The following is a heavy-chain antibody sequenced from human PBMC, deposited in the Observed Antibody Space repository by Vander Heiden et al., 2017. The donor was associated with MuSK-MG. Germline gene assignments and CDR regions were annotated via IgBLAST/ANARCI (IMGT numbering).Heavy chain of an antibody. J-gene: IGHJ6*03. Sequence: QVQLVQSGAEVKKPGASVKVSCKASGYTFTSYGISWVRQAPGQGLEWMGGISAYNGDTNYAQKLQGRVTMTTDTSTSTAYMGLRSLRSDDTAVYYCAGGRLGATTGGYYYYYYMDVWGKGTTVPVSS. V-gene: IGHV1-18*01. D-gene: IGHD1-26*01. CDR1: GYTFTSYG. CDR2: ISAYNGDT. CDR3: AGGRLGATTGGYYYYYYMDV.